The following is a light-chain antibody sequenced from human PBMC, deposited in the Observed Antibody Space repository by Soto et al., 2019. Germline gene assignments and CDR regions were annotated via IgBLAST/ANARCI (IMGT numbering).Light chain of an antibody. Sequence: IVLTQSPATLSLSPGERATLSCRASQSVGRSLAWYQQKPGQAPRLLIYDASNRATGIPARFSGSGSGTDFSLTISSLEPEDFAVYFCQQYNNWPPVTFGPGTKVDI. CDR3: QQYNNWPPVT. CDR2: DAS. J-gene: IGKJ3*01. V-gene: IGKV3-11*01. CDR1: QSVGRS.